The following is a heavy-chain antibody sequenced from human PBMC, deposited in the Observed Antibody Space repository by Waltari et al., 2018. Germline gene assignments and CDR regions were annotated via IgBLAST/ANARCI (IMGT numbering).Heavy chain of an antibody. CDR1: GGSISSYY. J-gene: IGHJ4*02. V-gene: IGHV4-59*01. CDR2: IYYSGST. Sequence: QVQLQESGPGLVKPSETLSLTCTVSGGSISSYYWSWIRQPPGKGLEWIGYIYYSGSTNYNPSLKSRVTISVDTSKNQFSLKLSSVTAADTAVYYCARERGDYVYIDYWGQGTLVTVSS. CDR3: ARERGDYVYIDY. D-gene: IGHD4-17*01.